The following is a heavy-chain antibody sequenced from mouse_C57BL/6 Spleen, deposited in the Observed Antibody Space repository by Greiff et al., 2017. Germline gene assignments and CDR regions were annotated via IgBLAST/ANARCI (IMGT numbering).Heavy chain of an antibody. D-gene: IGHD1-1*01. J-gene: IGHJ2*01. V-gene: IGHV5-6*01. CDR1: GFTFSSYG. Sequence: EVQRVESGGDLVKPGGSLKLSCAASGFTFSSYGMSWVRRTPDKRLEWVATISSGGSYTYYPDRVNGRFTISRDNAKNTLYLQMSSLKSEDTAMYYCARRGTTDYFDYWGQGTTLTVSS. CDR2: ISSGGSYT. CDR3: ARRGTTDYFDY.